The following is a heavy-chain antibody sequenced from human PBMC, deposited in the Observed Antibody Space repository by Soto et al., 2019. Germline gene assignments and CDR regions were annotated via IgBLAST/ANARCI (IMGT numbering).Heavy chain of an antibody. CDR1: GFTFSDYY. J-gene: IGHJ5*02. Sequence: LSLTCAASGFTFSDYYMSWIRQAPGKGLEWVSYISSSGSTIYYADSVKGRFTISRDNAKNSLYLQMNSLRAEDTAVYYCARIRRSLWSPGGWFDPWGQGTLVTVSS. V-gene: IGHV3-11*01. CDR2: ISSSGSTI. D-gene: IGHD2-8*02. CDR3: ARIRRSLWSPGGWFDP.